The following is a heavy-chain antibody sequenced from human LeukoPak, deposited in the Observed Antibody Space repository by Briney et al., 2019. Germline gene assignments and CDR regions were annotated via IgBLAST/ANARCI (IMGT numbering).Heavy chain of an antibody. CDR1: GFTFSAYH. D-gene: IGHD2-8*01. V-gene: IGHV3-7*03. J-gene: IGHJ4*02. CDR3: ANEEWYRFDY. Sequence: GGSLRLSCASSGFTFSAYHMNWVRQTPGKGLEWVATMDGGGSATYYVDSVKGRFTITRDNAKDSLFPQMNSLRAEDTALYYCANEEWYRFDYWGQGTLVTVPS. CDR2: MDGGGSAT.